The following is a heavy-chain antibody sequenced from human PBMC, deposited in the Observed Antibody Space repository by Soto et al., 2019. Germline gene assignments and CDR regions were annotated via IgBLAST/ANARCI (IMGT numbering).Heavy chain of an antibody. J-gene: IGHJ4*02. CDR3: ARDGDVNTGFGKDY. D-gene: IGHD3-16*01. Sequence: RALRVTWEASGFTFSSNDMHWVRQAPGKGLEWVAFIWHDGGNKFYAESVKGRFTISRDNSKNTLYLQMTSLSAEDTAMYYCARDGDVNTGFGKDYWGQGTLVTVSS. CDR1: GFTFSSND. CDR2: IWHDGGNK. V-gene: IGHV3-33*01.